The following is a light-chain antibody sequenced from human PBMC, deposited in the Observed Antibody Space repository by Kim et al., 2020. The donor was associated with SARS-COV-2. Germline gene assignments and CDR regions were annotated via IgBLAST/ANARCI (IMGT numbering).Light chain of an antibody. CDR1: SNNVGNQG. CDR3: SAWDSSLSDWV. J-gene: IGLJ3*02. Sequence: QTATLTCIGNSNNVGNQGAAWLQQHQGHPPKLLSYRNNNRPSGISERLSASRSGNTASLTITGLQPEDEADYYCSAWDSSLSDWVFGGGTQLTVL. CDR2: RNN. V-gene: IGLV10-54*01.